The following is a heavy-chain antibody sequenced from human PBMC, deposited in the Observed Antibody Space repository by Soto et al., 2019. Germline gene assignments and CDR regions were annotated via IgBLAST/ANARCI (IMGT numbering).Heavy chain of an antibody. V-gene: IGHV4-34*01. CDR3: ARELKGFKSWENWYDP. D-gene: IGHD6-13*01. CDR2: INHSGST. J-gene: IGHJ5*02. CDR1: GGSFSGYY. Sequence: SETLSLTCAVYGGSFSGYYWSWIRQPPGKGLEWIGEINHSGSTNYNPSLKSRVTISVDTSKNQFSLKLSSVTAADTAVYYCARELKGFKSWENWYDPWGQGTLVPVSS.